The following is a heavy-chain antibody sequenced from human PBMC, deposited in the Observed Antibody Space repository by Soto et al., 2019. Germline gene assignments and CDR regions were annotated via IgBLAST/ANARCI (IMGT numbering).Heavy chain of an antibody. D-gene: IGHD4-4*01. CDR1: GGSISSGGYY. V-gene: IGHV4-31*03. CDR3: ARDRITATVTTLGTYYYYGMDV. CDR2: IYYSGST. Sequence: QVQLQESGPGLVKPSQTLSLTCTVSGGSISSGGYYWSWIRQHPGKGLEWIGYIYYSGSTYYNPSLKSRVTISVDTSKNQFSLKLSSETAADTAVYYCARDRITATVTTLGTYYYYGMDVWGQGTTVTVSS. J-gene: IGHJ6*02.